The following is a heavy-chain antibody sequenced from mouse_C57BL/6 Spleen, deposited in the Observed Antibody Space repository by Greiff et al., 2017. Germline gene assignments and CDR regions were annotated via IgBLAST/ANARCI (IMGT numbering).Heavy chain of an antibody. CDR3: ARWGYYGSWFAY. D-gene: IGHD1-1*01. Sequence: QVQLQQPGAELVRPGSSVKLSCKASGYTFTSYWMHWVKQRPIQGLEWIGNIDPSDSETHYNQKFKDKATLTVDKSSSTAYMQLSSLTSEDSAVYYCARWGYYGSWFAYWGQGTLVTVSA. J-gene: IGHJ3*01. CDR2: IDPSDSET. V-gene: IGHV1-52*01. CDR1: GYTFTSYW.